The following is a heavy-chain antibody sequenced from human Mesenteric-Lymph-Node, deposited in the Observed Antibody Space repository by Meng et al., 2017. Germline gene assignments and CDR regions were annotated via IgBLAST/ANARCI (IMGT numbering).Heavy chain of an antibody. CDR1: GFTFSSYS. V-gene: IGHV3-21*01. CDR2: ISSSSSYI. Sequence: EVQLVESGGGLVKPGGSLRLSCAASGFTFSSYSMNWVRQAPGKGLEWVSSISSSSSYIYYADSVKGRFTTSRDNAKNSLYLQMNSLRAEDTAVYYCARNVRLRDGYNSDYWGQGTLVTVSS. CDR3: ARNVRLRDGYNSDY. J-gene: IGHJ4*02. D-gene: IGHD5-24*01.